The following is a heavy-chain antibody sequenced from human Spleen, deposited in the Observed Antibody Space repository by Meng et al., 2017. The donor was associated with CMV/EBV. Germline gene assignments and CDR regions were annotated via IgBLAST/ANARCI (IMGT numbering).Heavy chain of an antibody. CDR1: GYTFTSYG. CDR2: ISAYNGNT. CDR3: ARDPRPDCSSTSCYITKGWCDP. Sequence: ASVKVSCKASGYTFTSYGISWVRQAPGQGLEWMGWISAYNGNTNYAQKLQGRVTMTTDTSTSTAYMELRSLRSDDTAVYYCARDPRPDCSSTSCYITKGWCDPWGQGTLVTVSS. V-gene: IGHV1-18*01. D-gene: IGHD2-2*01. J-gene: IGHJ5*02.